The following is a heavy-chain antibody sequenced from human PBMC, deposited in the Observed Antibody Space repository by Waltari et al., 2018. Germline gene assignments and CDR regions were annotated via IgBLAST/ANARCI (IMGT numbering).Heavy chain of an antibody. CDR3: ASEERYCGGDCSLDY. CDR1: GFTFSSYS. CDR2: ISSSSSYI. Sequence: EVQLVESGGGLVKPGGSLRLSCAASGFTFSSYSMNWVRQAPGKGLEWVSSISSSSSYIYYADSVKGRFTISRDNAKNSLYLQMNSLRAEDTAVYYCASEERYCGGDCSLDYWGQGTLVTVSS. J-gene: IGHJ4*02. V-gene: IGHV3-21*03. D-gene: IGHD2-21*01.